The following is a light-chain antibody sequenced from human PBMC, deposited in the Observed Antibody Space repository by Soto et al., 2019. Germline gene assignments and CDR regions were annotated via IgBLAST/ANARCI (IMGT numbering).Light chain of an antibody. CDR3: QHSGR. Sequence: VLTQSPATLSLSPGARATLSCRAGQNINNFIAWYQHKPGQAPRLLIYDASNRATGIPGRFSGSGSGTDFTLTITSLESEDFAVYYCQHSGRFGQGTKVDIK. CDR2: DAS. CDR1: QNINNF. J-gene: IGKJ1*01. V-gene: IGKV3-11*01.